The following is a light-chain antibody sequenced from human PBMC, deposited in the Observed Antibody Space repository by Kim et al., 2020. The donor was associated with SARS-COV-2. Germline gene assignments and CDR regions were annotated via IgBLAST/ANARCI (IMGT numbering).Light chain of an antibody. Sequence: QSALTQPASVSGSPGQSITISCTGTSSDIGGYDLVSWYQQHPGKAPKLMIYGVNNRPSGVSNRFSGSKSGNTASLTISGLQAEDEADYYCSSYTGSSTVFGTGTKVNVL. J-gene: IGLJ1*01. CDR3: SSYTGSSTV. V-gene: IGLV2-14*03. CDR2: GVN. CDR1: SSDIGGYDL.